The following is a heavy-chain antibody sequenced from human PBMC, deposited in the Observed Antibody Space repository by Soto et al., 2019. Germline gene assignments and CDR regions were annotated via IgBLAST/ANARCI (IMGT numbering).Heavy chain of an antibody. Sequence: QVQLVESGGGVVQPGRSLRLSCAASGFTFSSYGMHWVRQAPGKGLEWVAVISYDGSNKYYADSVKGRFTISRDNSKNTLYLQMNSLRAEDTAVYCCAKALRLWFGELLVIDWFDPWGQGTLVTVSS. V-gene: IGHV3-30*18. J-gene: IGHJ5*02. CDR3: AKALRLWFGELLVIDWFDP. CDR2: ISYDGSNK. D-gene: IGHD3-10*01. CDR1: GFTFSSYG.